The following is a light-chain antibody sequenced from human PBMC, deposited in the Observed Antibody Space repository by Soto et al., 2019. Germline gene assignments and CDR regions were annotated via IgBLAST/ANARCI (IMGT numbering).Light chain of an antibody. CDR1: SSDVGGYNF. V-gene: IGLV2-8*01. J-gene: IGLJ1*01. CDR2: EVS. CDR3: SSYASFNNLV. Sequence: QSVLTQPPSASGSPGQSVTISCTGTSSDVGGYNFVSWYQQHPGKAPKLMIYEVSKRPSGVPDRFSGSKSGNTASLTVSGLQAEDEADYYCSSYASFNNLVFGPGTKVTVL.